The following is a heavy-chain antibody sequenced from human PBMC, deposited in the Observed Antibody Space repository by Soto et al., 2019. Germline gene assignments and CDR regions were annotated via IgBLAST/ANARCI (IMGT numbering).Heavy chain of an antibody. V-gene: IGHV4-39*01. CDR2: IYYSGST. CDR3: ARGAAVVSATEFDWFDP. D-gene: IGHD2-15*01. Sequence: QLQLQESGPGLVKPSETLSLTCTVSGGSISSSSYYWGWIRQPPGKGLERIGSIYYSGSTYYNPSLKSRVTLSVDTSKNQFSLKLSSVTAADTAVYYCARGAAVVSATEFDWFDPWGQGTLVTVSS. J-gene: IGHJ5*02. CDR1: GGSISSSSYY.